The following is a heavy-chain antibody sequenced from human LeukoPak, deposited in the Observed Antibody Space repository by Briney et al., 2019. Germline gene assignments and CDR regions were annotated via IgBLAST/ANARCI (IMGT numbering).Heavy chain of an antibody. CDR3: ARDAYSSGFEYFQH. CDR2: IYSGGST. Sequence: PGGSLRLSCAASGFTVSSNYMSWVRQAPGKGLEWVSVIYSGGSTYYADSVKGRFTISRDNSKNTLYLQMNSLRAEDTAVYYCARDAYSSGFEYFQHWGQGTLVTVSS. D-gene: IGHD6-19*01. J-gene: IGHJ1*01. V-gene: IGHV3-53*01. CDR1: GFTVSSNY.